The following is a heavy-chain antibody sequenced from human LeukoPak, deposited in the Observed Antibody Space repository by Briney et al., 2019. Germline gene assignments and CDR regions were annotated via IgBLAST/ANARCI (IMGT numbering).Heavy chain of an antibody. CDR3: AKDPNGDYVGAFDF. D-gene: IGHD4-17*01. CDR1: GFTFSTYN. Sequence: GGSLRLSCTASGFTFSTYNMVWVRQAPGKGLEWVASVSSSSSAIYYSDSVKGRFTISRDNSKNTLYLQMNSLRADDTAVYYCAKDPNGDYVGAFDFWGQGTMVSVSS. V-gene: IGHV3-23*01. J-gene: IGHJ3*01. CDR2: VSSSSSAI.